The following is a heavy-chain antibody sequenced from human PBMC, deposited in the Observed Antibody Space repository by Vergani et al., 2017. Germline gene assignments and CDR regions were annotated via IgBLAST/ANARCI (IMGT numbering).Heavy chain of an antibody. D-gene: IGHD3-10*01. CDR3: ARDRRGGGRTYYYGSGSEY. Sequence: QVQLVQSGAEVKKPGASVKVSCKASGYPLTIYGISWGRQAPGQGLEWMGWIGSYNGNTTYAQKLQGRVTMTTETSTRTAYRELRSLRSDDTAVYYCARDRRGGGRTYYYGSGSEYWGQGTLVTVSS. CDR1: GYPLTIYG. V-gene: IGHV1-18*01. J-gene: IGHJ4*02. CDR2: IGSYNGNT.